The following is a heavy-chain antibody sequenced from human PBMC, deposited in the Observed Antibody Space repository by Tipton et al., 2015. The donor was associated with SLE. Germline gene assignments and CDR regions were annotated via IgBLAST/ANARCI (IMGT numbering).Heavy chain of an antibody. D-gene: IGHD3-3*01. Sequence: GSLRLSCAASGFTLSNYWMNWVRQAPGKGLQWVGQIKEDGSETYYVGSVKGRFTTSRDNAKNSLYLQMNSLRAEDTAVYYCARSNLGFLEWLLPGYFDYWGQGTLVTVSS. J-gene: IGHJ4*02. CDR3: ARSNLGFLEWLLPGYFDY. CDR2: IKEDGSET. CDR1: GFTLSNYW. V-gene: IGHV3-7*01.